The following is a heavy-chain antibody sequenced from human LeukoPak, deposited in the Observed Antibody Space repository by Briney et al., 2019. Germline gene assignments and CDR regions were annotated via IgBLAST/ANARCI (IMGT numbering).Heavy chain of an antibody. D-gene: IGHD6-13*01. V-gene: IGHV3-9*01. CDR1: GFTFDDYA. J-gene: IGHJ4*02. CDR3: AKELIAAAGRTYYFDY. Sequence: PGGSLRLSCAASGFTFDDYAMHWVRQAPGKGLEWVSGISWSSGSIGYADSVKGRFTISRDNAKNSLYLQMNSLRAEDTALYYCAKELIAAAGRTYYFDYWGQGTLVTVSS. CDR2: ISWSSGSI.